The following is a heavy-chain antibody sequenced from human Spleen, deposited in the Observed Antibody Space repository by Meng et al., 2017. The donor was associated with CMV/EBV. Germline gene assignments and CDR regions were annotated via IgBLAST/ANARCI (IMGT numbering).Heavy chain of an antibody. J-gene: IGHJ4*02. CDR3: ARDGRIVGANFDY. CDR2: IKQDGSEK. Sequence: GESLKISCEASGFTFSSYAMHWVRQAPGKGLEWVANIKQDGSEKYYVDSVKGRFTISRDNAKNSLYLQMNSLRAEDTAVYYCARDGRIVGANFDYWGQGTLVTVSS. V-gene: IGHV3-7*01. D-gene: IGHD1-26*01. CDR1: GFTFSSYA.